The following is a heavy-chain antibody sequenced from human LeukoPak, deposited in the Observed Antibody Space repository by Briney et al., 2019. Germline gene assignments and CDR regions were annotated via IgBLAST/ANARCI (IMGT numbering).Heavy chain of an antibody. Sequence: PSETLSLTCTVSGGSISSSSYYWGWIRQPPGKGLGWIGSIYYSGNTYYNPSLKSRLTISVDTSKNQFSLDLSSVTAADTAVYYCARLRGAMTPVTSDFDYWGQGTLVTVSS. CDR1: GGSISSSSYY. J-gene: IGHJ4*02. V-gene: IGHV4-39*01. CDR3: ARLRGAMTPVTSDFDY. CDR2: IYYSGNT. D-gene: IGHD4-17*01.